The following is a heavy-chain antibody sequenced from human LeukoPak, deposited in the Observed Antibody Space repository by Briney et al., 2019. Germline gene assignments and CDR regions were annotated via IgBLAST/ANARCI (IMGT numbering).Heavy chain of an antibody. CDR1: GFTYSTYA. CDR2: ISGSGAST. CDR3: AKDKEYSYGSLDY. J-gene: IGHJ4*02. Sequence: GGSLRLSCAASGFTYSTYAMSWVRQAPEKGLEWVSGISGSGASTYYADSVKGRFTISRVNSKNTLSLQMNSLRAEDTAVYYCAKDKEYSYGSLDYWGQGTLVTVSS. V-gene: IGHV3-23*01. D-gene: IGHD5-18*01.